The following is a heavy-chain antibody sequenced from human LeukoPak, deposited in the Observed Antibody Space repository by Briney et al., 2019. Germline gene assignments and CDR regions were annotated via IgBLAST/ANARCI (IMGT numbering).Heavy chain of an antibody. D-gene: IGHD3-22*01. CDR2: IYTSGST. CDR3: AREGGSSGYYSYYYYYYMDV. J-gene: IGHJ6*03. Sequence: KSSETLSLTCTVSGGSISSYYWSWIRQPAGKGLEWIGRIYTSGSTNYNPSLKSRVTMSVDTSKNQFSLKLSSVTAADTAVYYCAREGGSSGYYSYYYYYYMDVWGKGTTVTISS. CDR1: GGSISSYY. V-gene: IGHV4-4*07.